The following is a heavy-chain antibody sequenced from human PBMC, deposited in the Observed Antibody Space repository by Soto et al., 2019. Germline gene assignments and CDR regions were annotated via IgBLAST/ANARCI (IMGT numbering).Heavy chain of an antibody. Sequence: SVKISCKASGGTFSSYAIRWVRQAPGQGLEWMGGIIPIFGTANYAQKFQGRVTITADESTSTAYMELSSLRSEDTAVYYCASGDSGSYYDYWGQGSLVTVSS. V-gene: IGHV1-69*13. D-gene: IGHD1-26*01. CDR2: IIPIFGTA. J-gene: IGHJ4*02. CDR1: GGTFSSYA. CDR3: ASGDSGSYYDY.